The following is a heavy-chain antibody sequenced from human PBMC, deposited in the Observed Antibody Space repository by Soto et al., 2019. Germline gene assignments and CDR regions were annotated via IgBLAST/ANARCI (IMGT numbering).Heavy chain of an antibody. D-gene: IGHD2-2*01. CDR3: ARLGEGYCSSTSCYRRPDYYYYGMDV. Sequence: GESLKISCKGSGYSFTSYWIGWVRQMPGKGLEWMGIIYPGDSDTGSSPSFQGQVTISADKSISSAYLQWSSLKASDTAMYYCARLGEGYCSSTSCYRRPDYYYYGMDVWGQGTTVTVSS. V-gene: IGHV5-51*01. J-gene: IGHJ6*02. CDR1: GYSFTSYW. CDR2: IYPGDSDT.